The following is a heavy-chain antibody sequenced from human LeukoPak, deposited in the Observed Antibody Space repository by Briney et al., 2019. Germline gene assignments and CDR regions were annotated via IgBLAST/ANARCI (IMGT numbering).Heavy chain of an antibody. CDR2: ISSSSSTI. Sequence: PGGSLRLSCAASGFTFSSYSMNWVRQAPGKGLEWVSYISSSSSTIYYADSMKGRFTISRDNAKNSLYLQMNSLRDEDTAVYYCARDSLTPRPEPPHDYWGQGTLVTVSS. J-gene: IGHJ4*02. CDR1: GFTFSSYS. CDR3: ARDSLTPRPEPPHDY. V-gene: IGHV3-48*02. D-gene: IGHD1-14*01.